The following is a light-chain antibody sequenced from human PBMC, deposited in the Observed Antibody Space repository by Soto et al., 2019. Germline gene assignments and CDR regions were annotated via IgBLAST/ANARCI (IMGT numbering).Light chain of an antibody. Sequence: DIQMTQSPSSLFASVGDRVTVTCRASQSINIYLNWYQQKPGKAPTLLIYGASSLQSGAPSRFSGGGSRTDFTLTISALQPEDFATYYCQQSYRSPYTFGQGTKLEI. CDR3: QQSYRSPYT. CDR1: QSINIY. V-gene: IGKV1-39*01. J-gene: IGKJ2*01. CDR2: GAS.